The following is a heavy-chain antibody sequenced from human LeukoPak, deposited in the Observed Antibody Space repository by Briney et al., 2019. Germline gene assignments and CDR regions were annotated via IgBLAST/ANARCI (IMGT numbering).Heavy chain of an antibody. CDR3: ARGPGGRSGYYPLEDNYYYYYMDV. Sequence: GASVKVSCKASGYTFTSYYMHWVRQAPGQGLEWVGIINPSGDPTTYAQKLQGRVTMTTATSTSTAYMELRSLRSDDTAVYYCARGPGGRSGYYPLEDNYYYYYMDVWGKGTTVTVSS. V-gene: IGHV1-46*01. CDR2: INPSGDPT. D-gene: IGHD3-22*01. CDR1: GYTFTSYY. J-gene: IGHJ6*03.